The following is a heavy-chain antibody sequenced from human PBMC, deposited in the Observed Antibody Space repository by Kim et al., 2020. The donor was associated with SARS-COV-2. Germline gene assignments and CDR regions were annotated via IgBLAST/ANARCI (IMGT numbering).Heavy chain of an antibody. D-gene: IGHD3-9*01. Sequence: GGSLRLSCAASGFTFSDYYMSWVRQAPGKGLEWVSYISRSGSTIYYADSVKGRFTISRDNAKNSLYLQMNSLRGEDTAVYYCVIDKQAILRYCGWLHYGMDVWGQGTTVTVSS. CDR1: GFTFSDYY. V-gene: IGHV3-11*01. CDR2: ISRSGSTI. J-gene: IGHJ6*02. CDR3: VIDKQAILRYCGWLHYGMDV.